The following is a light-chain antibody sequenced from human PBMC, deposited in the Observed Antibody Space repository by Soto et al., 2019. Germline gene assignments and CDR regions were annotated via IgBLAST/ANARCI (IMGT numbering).Light chain of an antibody. CDR1: QSINTY. Sequence: DIQMTQSPSSLSASVGDRVTISCRASQSINTYLIWYQHKPGKAPKLLIYAASSLQSGVPSRFSGSGSGTDFTLTISSLQPEDFATYFCQQSYSTAVTFGQGTKVEIK. CDR2: AAS. CDR3: QQSYSTAVT. J-gene: IGKJ1*01. V-gene: IGKV1-39*01.